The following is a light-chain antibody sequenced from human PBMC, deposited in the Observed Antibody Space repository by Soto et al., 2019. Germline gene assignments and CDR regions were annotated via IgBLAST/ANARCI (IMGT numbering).Light chain of an antibody. CDR2: GAS. CDR3: QHYSSSPPEFT. Sequence: EMVLTQSPATLSLSPGERATLSCSASQSVSTNYLAWYQQRPGQAPRLLIFGASYRATGIPDRFSGSGSGTDFTLTISRLEPQDFAVYYCQHYSSSPPEFTFGPGTKVDSK. J-gene: IGKJ3*01. CDR1: QSVSTNY. V-gene: IGKV3-20*01.